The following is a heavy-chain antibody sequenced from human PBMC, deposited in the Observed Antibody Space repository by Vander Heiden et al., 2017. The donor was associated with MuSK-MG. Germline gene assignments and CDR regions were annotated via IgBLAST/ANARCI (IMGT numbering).Heavy chain of an antibody. CDR1: GGSIRSGGYS. CDR2: IYHSGST. J-gene: IGHJ4*02. Sequence: QLQLQESGSGLVKPSQTLSLTCADSGGSIRSGGYSWSWIRQPPGKGLEWIGYIYHSGSTYYNPSLKRRVTISVDRSKNQFSLKLSSVTAADTAVYYCASSALVAEGVVAATSFDYWGEGTLVTVSS. V-gene: IGHV4-30-2*01. CDR3: ASSALVAEGVVAATSFDY. D-gene: IGHD2-15*01.